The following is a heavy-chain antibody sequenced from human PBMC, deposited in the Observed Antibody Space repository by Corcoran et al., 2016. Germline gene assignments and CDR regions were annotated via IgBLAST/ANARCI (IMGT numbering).Heavy chain of an antibody. CDR3: ARGPRDGYYYYGMDV. Sequence: QVQLVESGGGVVQPGRSLRLSCAASGFTFSSYGMHWVRQAPGKGLEWVAVIWYDGSNKYYADSVKGRFTISRDNSKNTLYLQMNSLRAEDTAVYYCARGPRDGYYYYGMDVWGQGTTVTVSS. J-gene: IGHJ6*02. CDR2: IWYDGSNK. CDR1: GFTFSSYG. V-gene: IGHV3-33*01.